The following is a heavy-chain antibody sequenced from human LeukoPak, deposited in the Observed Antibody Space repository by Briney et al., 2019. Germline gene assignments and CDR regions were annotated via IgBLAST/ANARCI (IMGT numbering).Heavy chain of an antibody. J-gene: IGHJ4*02. CDR1: GGSISSYY. CDR3: ASTVAGTGNFDY. V-gene: IGHV4-59*12. CDR2: IYYSGST. D-gene: IGHD6-19*01. Sequence: SETLSLTCTVSGGSISSYYWSWIRQPPGKGLEWIGYIYYSGSTNYNPSLKSRVTISVDTSKNQFSLKLSSVTAADTAVYYCASTVAGTGNFDYWGQGTLVTVSS.